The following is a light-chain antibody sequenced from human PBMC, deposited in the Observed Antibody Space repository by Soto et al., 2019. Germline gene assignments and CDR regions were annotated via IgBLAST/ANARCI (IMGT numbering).Light chain of an antibody. CDR3: ISYTGSSTSYV. J-gene: IGLJ1*01. Sequence: QSALTQPASVSGSPGQSITISCSGTSSDVGSYSHVAWYQHFPGKTPKLIIYEVTYRPSGVSHRFSASKSGNTAFLSISGLQAGDEAEYYGISYTGSSTSYVFGTGTKLTVL. CDR2: EVT. V-gene: IGLV2-14*01. CDR1: SSDVGSYSH.